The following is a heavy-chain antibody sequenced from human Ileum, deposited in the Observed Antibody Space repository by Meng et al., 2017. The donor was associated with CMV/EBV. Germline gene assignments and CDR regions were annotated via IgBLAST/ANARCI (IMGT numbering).Heavy chain of an antibody. CDR1: GGSIRSGGYY. D-gene: IGHD4-17*01. Sequence: LSLTCTVSGGSIRSGGYYWSWIRQHPGKGLEWIGYICYSGSTYYNPSLKSRVSISVDTSKNQFSLKLSSVTAADTAVYYCARAGEGSWGQGTLVTVSS. CDR3: ARAGEGS. CDR2: ICYSGST. J-gene: IGHJ5*02. V-gene: IGHV4-31*03.